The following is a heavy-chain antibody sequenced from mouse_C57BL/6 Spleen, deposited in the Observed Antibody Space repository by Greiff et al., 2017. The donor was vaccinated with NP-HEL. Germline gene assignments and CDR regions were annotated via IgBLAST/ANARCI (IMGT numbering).Heavy chain of an antibody. CDR3: ARDQRGITTPSPGYFDV. CDR1: GFTFSDYY. J-gene: IGHJ1*03. D-gene: IGHD1-2*01. V-gene: IGHV5-16*01. CDR2: INYDGSST. Sequence: EVMLVESEGGLVQPGSSMKLSCTASGFTFSDYYMAWVRQVPEKGLEWVANINYDGSSTYYLDSLKSRFIISRDNAKNILYLQMSSLKSEDTATYYCARDQRGITTPSPGYFDVWGTGTTVTVSS.